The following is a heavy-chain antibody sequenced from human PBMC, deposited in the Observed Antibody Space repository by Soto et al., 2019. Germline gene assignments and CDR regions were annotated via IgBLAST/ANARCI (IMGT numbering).Heavy chain of an antibody. CDR2: IVVGSGNT. J-gene: IGHJ4*02. CDR3: AAGIAVAGTPFDY. Sequence: SVKVSYKASGFTFTSSAMQWVRQARGQRLEWIGWIVVGSGNTNYAQKFQERVTITRDMSTSTAYMELSSLRSEDTAVYYCAAGIAVAGTPFDYWGQGTLVTVSS. D-gene: IGHD6-19*01. V-gene: IGHV1-58*02. CDR1: GFTFTSSA.